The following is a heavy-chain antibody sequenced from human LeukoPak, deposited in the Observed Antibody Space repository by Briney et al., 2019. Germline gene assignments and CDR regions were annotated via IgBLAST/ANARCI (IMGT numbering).Heavy chain of an antibody. V-gene: IGHV3-23*01. J-gene: IGHJ4*02. CDR1: GFSFSSYA. Sequence: GGSLRLSCAASGFSFSSYAMSWVRQAPGKGLEWVSAIVGSGGNMYYADSVKGRFTISRDNFKSTLYLQMNSLRAEDTAFYYCAKGLTWDSTSCSDWGQGTLVIVSS. D-gene: IGHD2-2*01. CDR3: AKGLTWDSTSCSD. CDR2: IVGSGGNM.